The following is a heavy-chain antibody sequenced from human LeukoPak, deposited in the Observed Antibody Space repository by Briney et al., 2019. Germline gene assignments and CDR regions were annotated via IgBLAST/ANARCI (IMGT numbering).Heavy chain of an antibody. J-gene: IGHJ5*02. Sequence: VSVKVSCKASGYTFTGYYMHWVRQAPGQGLEWMGWINPNSGGTNYAQKFQGRVTMTRDTSISTAYMELSRLRSDDTAVYYCARWEDFWSRPWFDPWGQGTLVTVSS. CDR1: GYTFTGYY. D-gene: IGHD3-3*01. CDR2: INPNSGGT. CDR3: ARWEDFWSRPWFDP. V-gene: IGHV1-2*02.